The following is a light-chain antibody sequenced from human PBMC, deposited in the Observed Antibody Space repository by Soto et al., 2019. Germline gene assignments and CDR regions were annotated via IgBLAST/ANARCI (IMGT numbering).Light chain of an antibody. V-gene: IGKV1-5*03. J-gene: IGKJ1*01. CDR2: KAS. Sequence: DIQMTQSPSTLSGSVGDRVTITCRASQTISSWLAWYLQKPGKAPKLLIYKASTLKSGVPSRFSGSGSGTEFTLTISSLQPDDFETDYCQHYNSYSEAFGQGTQVDIK. CDR1: QTISSW. CDR3: QHYNSYSEA.